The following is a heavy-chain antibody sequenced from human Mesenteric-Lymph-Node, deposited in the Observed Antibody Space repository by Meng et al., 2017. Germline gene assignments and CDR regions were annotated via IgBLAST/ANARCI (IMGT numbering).Heavy chain of an antibody. CDR2: INSDGSST. V-gene: IGHV3-74*01. Sequence: GESLKISCAASGFTFSSYWMHWVRQAPGKGLVWVSRINSDGSSTSYADSVKGRFTSSRDNAKNTLYLQMNSLGAEDTAVYYCARTVATISRSFDYWGQGTRVT. D-gene: IGHD5-12*01. CDR3: ARTVATISRSFDY. J-gene: IGHJ4*02. CDR1: GFTFSSYW.